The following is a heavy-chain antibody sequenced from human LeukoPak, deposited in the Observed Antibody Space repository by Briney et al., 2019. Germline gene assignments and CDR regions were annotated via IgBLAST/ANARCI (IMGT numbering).Heavy chain of an antibody. CDR1: GFTFSSYA. CDR2: VSNSGGGT. Sequence: GGSLRLSCAASGFTFSSYAMSWVRQAPGKGLEWVSAVSNSGGGTYYADSVKGRFTISRDNSKNTLYLQMNSLRAEDTALYYCARGHYGLDVWGQGTTVTVSS. V-gene: IGHV3-23*01. J-gene: IGHJ6*02. CDR3: ARGHYGLDV.